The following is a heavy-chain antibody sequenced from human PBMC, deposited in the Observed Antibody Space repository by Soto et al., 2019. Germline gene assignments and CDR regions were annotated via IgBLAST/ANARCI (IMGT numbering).Heavy chain of an antibody. Sequence: GASVKVSCKASGYTFTTYYIHWVRHAPGQGLEWMGIINPSGGTTFYALNFQGRVTMTTDSSTTTVYVELNSLRSEDTAVYYCARDSGNTAIRQWGQSFHYWGQGTTVTVSS. D-gene: IGHD5-18*01. J-gene: IGHJ4*02. V-gene: IGHV1-46*01. CDR2: INPSGGTT. CDR3: ARDSGNTAIRQWGQSFHY. CDR1: GYTFTTYY.